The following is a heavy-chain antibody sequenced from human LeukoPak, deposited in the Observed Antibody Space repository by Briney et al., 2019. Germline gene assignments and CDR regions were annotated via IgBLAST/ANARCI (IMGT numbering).Heavy chain of an antibody. CDR3: AKASSRSFSSGYYGNAFDI. CDR2: INSDGNNT. D-gene: IGHD6-19*01. J-gene: IGHJ3*02. Sequence: GGSLRLSCAASGFTLSSYWMHWVRHAPGKGLVWVSRINSDGNNTNYADSVKGRFTISRENAKNSLYLKMNSLRAEDMALYYCAKASSRSFSSGYYGNAFDIWGQGTMVTVSS. CDR1: GFTLSSYW. V-gene: IGHV3-74*01.